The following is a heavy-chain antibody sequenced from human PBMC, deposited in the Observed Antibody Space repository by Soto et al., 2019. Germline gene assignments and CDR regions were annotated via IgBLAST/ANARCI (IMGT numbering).Heavy chain of an antibody. J-gene: IGHJ6*02. Sequence: ASVKVSSTASGYGFPSSGVHWVRQALGQRLEWMGRINAGNGDTEHPQKFQGRVTINRHTSANTAYMELSRLRSEDTAVYYCARARYNWRYEGYYYGMDVWGQVNTVT. D-gene: IGHD1-20*01. V-gene: IGHV1-3*01. CDR2: INAGNGDT. CDR1: GYGFPSSG. CDR3: ARARYNWRYEGYYYGMDV.